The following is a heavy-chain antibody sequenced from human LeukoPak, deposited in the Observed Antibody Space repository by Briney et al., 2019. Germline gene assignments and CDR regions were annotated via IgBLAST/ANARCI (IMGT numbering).Heavy chain of an antibody. Sequence: PGGSLRLSCAASGFTFSFFEFNWVRQAPGKGLEWVSYISGSATTIYYAGSVKGRFTISRDNAKNSLYLQVNSLRAEDTAVYYCARVLDGCDYWGQGTLVTVSS. J-gene: IGHJ4*02. CDR2: ISGSATTI. D-gene: IGHD2-15*01. CDR1: GFTFSFFE. CDR3: ARVLDGCDY. V-gene: IGHV3-48*03.